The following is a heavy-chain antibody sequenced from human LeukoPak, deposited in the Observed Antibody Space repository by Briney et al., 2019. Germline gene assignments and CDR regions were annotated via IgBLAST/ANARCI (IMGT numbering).Heavy chain of an antibody. CDR1: GYTFTGYY. D-gene: IGHD3-22*01. Sequence: ASVKVSCKASGYTFTGYYMHWVRQAPGQGLEWMGWISAYNGNTNYAQKLQGRVTMTTDTSTSTAYMELRSLRSDDTAVYYCAREYDSKRAIDYWGQGTLVTVSS. CDR3: AREYDSKRAIDY. V-gene: IGHV1-18*04. CDR2: ISAYNGNT. J-gene: IGHJ4*02.